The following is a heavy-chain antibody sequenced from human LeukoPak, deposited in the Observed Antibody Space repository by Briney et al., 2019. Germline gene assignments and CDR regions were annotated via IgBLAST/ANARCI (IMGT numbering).Heavy chain of an antibody. J-gene: IGHJ4*02. CDR3: ARETAAAGTHYFDY. V-gene: IGHV4-59*01. D-gene: IGHD6-13*01. CDR2: IYYSGST. CDR1: GGSISSYY. Sequence: SETLSLTCTVSGGSISSYYWSWIRQPPGKGLEWIGYIYYSGSTNYNPSLKSRVTISVDTSRNQFSLKLSSVTAADTAVYYCARETAAAGTHYFDYWGQGTLVTVSS.